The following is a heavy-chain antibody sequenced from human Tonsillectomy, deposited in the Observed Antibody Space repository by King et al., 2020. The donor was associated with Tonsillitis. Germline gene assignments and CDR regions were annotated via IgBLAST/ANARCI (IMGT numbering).Heavy chain of an antibody. J-gene: IGHJ4*02. D-gene: IGHD6-13*01. CDR1: GFTVSFNY. V-gene: IGHV3-53*01. CDR2: IYSGGST. CDR3: ARDEAAAGIFDY. Sequence: VQLVESGGGLIQPGGSLRLSCAASGFTVSFNYMSWVRQAPGKGLEWVSVIYSGGSTYYADSGKGRITISRDNSKNTLYLQMNSLRAEDTAVYYCARDEAAAGIFDYWGQGTLVTVSS.